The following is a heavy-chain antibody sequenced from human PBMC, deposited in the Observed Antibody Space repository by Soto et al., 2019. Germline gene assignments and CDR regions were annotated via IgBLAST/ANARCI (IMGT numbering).Heavy chain of an antibody. J-gene: IGHJ6*02. CDR3: AIEQWESAYSCFCGMDV. V-gene: IGHV3-48*01. CDR1: GFTFSSYS. D-gene: IGHD5-18*01. CDR2: ISSSSSTI. Sequence: EVQLVESGGGLVQPGGSLRLSCAASGFTFSSYSMNWVRQAPGKGLEWVSYISSSSSTIYYADSVKGRFTISRDNAKNSLYLQMNSLRAEDTAVYYCAIEQWESAYSCFCGMDVWGQGTTITVSS.